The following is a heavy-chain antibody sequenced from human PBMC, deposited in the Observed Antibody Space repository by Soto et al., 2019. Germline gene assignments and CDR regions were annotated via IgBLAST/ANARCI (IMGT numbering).Heavy chain of an antibody. Sequence: VGSLRLCCAAPGFTFSTYEMNWVRQAPGKGLEWVSYISRSGSTIYYADSVKGRFTISRDNAKNSLYLQMNTLRAEDTAVYYCVRDQGRYDSSGYYDDYWGQGTLVTVSS. CDR3: VRDQGRYDSSGYYDDY. CDR2: ISRSGSTI. D-gene: IGHD3-22*01. V-gene: IGHV3-48*03. J-gene: IGHJ4*02. CDR1: GFTFSTYE.